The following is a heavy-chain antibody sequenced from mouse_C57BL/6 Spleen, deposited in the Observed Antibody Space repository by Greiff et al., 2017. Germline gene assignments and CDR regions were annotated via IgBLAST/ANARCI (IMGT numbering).Heavy chain of an antibody. CDR3: ARDYYGRSSAGFAY. Sequence: VQLQQPGAELVKPGASVKLSCKASGYTFTSSWMHWVKQRPGRGLEWIGRIDPNSGGTKYNEKFKSKATLTVDKPSSPAYMQLSSLTSADSAVYYCARDYYGRSSAGFAYWGQGTLVTVSA. CDR2: IDPNSGGT. D-gene: IGHD1-1*01. V-gene: IGHV1-72*01. CDR1: GYTFTSSW. J-gene: IGHJ3*01.